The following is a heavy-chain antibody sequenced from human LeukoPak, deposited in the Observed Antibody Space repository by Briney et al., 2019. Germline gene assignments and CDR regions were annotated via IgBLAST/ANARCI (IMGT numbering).Heavy chain of an antibody. CDR1: GFTFSSHW. V-gene: IGHV3-21*01. CDR3: ARVDTAMEHFDY. J-gene: IGHJ4*02. Sequence: PGGSLRLSCVVSGFTFSSHWMSWVRQAPGKGLEWVSSISSSSSYIYYTDSVKGRFTISRDNAKNSLYLQMNSLRAEDTAVYYCARVDTAMEHFDYWGQGTLVTVSS. D-gene: IGHD5-18*01. CDR2: ISSSSSYI.